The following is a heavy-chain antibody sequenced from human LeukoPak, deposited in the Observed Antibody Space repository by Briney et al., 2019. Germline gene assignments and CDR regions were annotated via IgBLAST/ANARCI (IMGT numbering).Heavy chain of an antibody. V-gene: IGHV1-69*05. CDR2: IIPIFGTA. Sequence: SVKVSCKASGGTFSSYAISWVRQAPGQGLEWMGGIIPIFGTANYAQKFQGRVTITTDESTSTAYMELSSLRSEGTAVYYCARLGGTKATPFDYWGQGTLVTVSS. CDR3: ARLGGTKATPFDY. CDR1: GGTFSSYA. J-gene: IGHJ4*02. D-gene: IGHD4-17*01.